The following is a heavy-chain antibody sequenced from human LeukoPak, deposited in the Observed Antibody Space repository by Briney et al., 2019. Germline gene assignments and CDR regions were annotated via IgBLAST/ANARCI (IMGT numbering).Heavy chain of an antibody. V-gene: IGHV4-59*01. CDR3: AREKNTGSNHAKIRYDI. CDR2: IFGSASS. CDR1: GGSISNYY. J-gene: IGHJ3*02. D-gene: IGHD1-26*01. Sequence: PSETLSLTCTVSGGSISNYYMSWIRQPPGKGLDWIGWIFGSASSNYNPSLKSRLTISVDTSKNQYSLKYTSATAADTAVSYGAREKNTGSNHAKIRYDIWGQGTMVTVSS.